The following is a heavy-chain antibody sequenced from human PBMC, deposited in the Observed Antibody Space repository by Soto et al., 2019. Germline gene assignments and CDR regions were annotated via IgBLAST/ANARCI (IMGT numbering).Heavy chain of an antibody. CDR2: IRSKANSYAT. Sequence: GASVKVSCAASGFTFSGSAMHWVRQASGKGLEWVGRIRSKANSYATAYAASVKGRFTISRDDSKNTAYLQMNSLKTEDTAVYYCTRSIAAAGHAFDIWGQGIMVTVSS. CDR3: TRSIAAAGHAFDI. D-gene: IGHD6-13*01. J-gene: IGHJ3*02. CDR1: GFTFSGSA. V-gene: IGHV3-73*01.